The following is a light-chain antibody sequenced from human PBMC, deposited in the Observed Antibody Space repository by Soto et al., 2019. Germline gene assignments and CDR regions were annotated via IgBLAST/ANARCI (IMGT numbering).Light chain of an antibody. Sequence: QSALTQPASVSGSPGQSITLSCTGTINDIGSYEYVSWFQQHPGKAPKLIIYEVTNRPSGISTRFSGSKSSNTASLTISGLQAEDDADYYCSSYKFSTTLRVFGRGTKLTVL. CDR2: EVT. V-gene: IGLV2-14*01. CDR3: SSYKFSTTLRV. CDR1: INDIGSYEY. J-gene: IGLJ3*02.